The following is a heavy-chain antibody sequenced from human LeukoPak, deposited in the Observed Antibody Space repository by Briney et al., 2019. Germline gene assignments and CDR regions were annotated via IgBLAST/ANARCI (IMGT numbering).Heavy chain of an antibody. J-gene: IGHJ6*03. CDR2: IYYSGST. V-gene: IGHV4-39*01. CDR3: ARRLSYYYYMDV. CDR1: GGSISSGTYY. D-gene: IGHD3-16*01. Sequence: PSETLSLTCTVSGGSISSGTYYWGSIRQPPGKGLEWIGSIYYSGSTYYNPSLKSRVTISVDTSKNQFSLKLSSVTAADTALYYCARRLSYYYYMDVWGKGTTVTVSS.